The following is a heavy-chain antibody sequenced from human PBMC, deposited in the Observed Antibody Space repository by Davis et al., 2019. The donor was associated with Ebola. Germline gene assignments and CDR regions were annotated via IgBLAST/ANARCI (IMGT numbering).Heavy chain of an antibody. V-gene: IGHV5-51*01. J-gene: IGHJ4*02. D-gene: IGHD5-12*01. Sequence: PGGSLRLSCKGSGYSFTSYWIGWVRQMPGKGLEWMGIIYPGDSDTRYSPSFQGQVSISVDKSISMAYLQWSSLKASDTAMYYCARHRPMSLGYRYFDFWGQGTLVTVSS. CDR2: IYPGDSDT. CDR1: GYSFTSYW. CDR3: ARHRPMSLGYRYFDF.